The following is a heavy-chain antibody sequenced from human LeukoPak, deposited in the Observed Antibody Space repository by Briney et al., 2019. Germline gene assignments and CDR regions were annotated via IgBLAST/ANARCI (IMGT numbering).Heavy chain of an antibody. CDR2: IYYSGST. CDR1: GGSISSYY. D-gene: IGHD6-19*01. V-gene: IGHV4-59*01. CDR3: ASIAVAGTTPRHYYMDV. Sequence: SETLSLTSTVSGGSISSYYWSWLRQPPGKGLEWLGYIYYSGSTNYNPSLKSRVTISVDTPKNQFSLKLSSVTAADTAVYYCASIAVAGTTPRHYYMDVWGKGTTVTVSS. J-gene: IGHJ6*03.